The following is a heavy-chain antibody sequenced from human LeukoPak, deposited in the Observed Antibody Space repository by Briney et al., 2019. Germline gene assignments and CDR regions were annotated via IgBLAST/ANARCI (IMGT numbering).Heavy chain of an antibody. J-gene: IGHJ5*02. CDR2: IHHGRST. D-gene: IGHD2-21*02. CDR3: ARESSGGDLPRFDP. Sequence: WLRQAPGKDLEGIGYIHHGRSTYYNPSLSTLVTISVDRSKNQFSLNLSSVTAADPGVYYCARESSGGDLPRFDPWRQGTVVTVSS. V-gene: IGHV4-30-2*01.